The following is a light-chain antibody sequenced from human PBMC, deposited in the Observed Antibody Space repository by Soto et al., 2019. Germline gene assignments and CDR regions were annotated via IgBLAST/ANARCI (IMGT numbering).Light chain of an antibody. V-gene: IGLV3-21*02. Sequence: SYELTQPPSVSVAPGQTARLTCKRDNFGTNGVRWYQRKPGQAPVLVVYDDNDRPPGIPERFSASNSGDTATLTISRVGAGDEADYFCQGWDGATDRVLFGGGTKLTVL. CDR1: NFGTNG. CDR3: QGWDGATDRVL. J-gene: IGLJ2*01. CDR2: DDN.